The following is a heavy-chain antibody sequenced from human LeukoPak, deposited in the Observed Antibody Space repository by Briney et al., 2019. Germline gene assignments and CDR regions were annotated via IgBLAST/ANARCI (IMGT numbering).Heavy chain of an antibody. V-gene: IGHV3-9*01. CDR1: GFTFDEYA. D-gene: IGHD3-22*01. J-gene: IGHJ4*02. Sequence: GGSLRLSCAASGFTFDEYAMHWVRQPPGKGLEWVSGISWNSYDIGYADSVKGRFTISRDNAKNSLYLQMNSLRAEDTAVYYCARKVVEFDYWGQGTLVTVSS. CDR3: ARKVVEFDY. CDR2: ISWNSYDI.